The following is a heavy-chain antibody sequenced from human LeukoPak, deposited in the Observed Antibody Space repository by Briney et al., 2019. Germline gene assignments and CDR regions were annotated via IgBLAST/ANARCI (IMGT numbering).Heavy chain of an antibody. Sequence: ASVKVSCKASGYTFTSYDINWVRQATGQGLEWMGWMNPNSGNTGYAQKFQGRVTMTRNTSISTAYMELSSLRSEDTAVYYCARRGAVSGGSDYWGQGTLVTVSS. CDR1: GYTFTSYD. D-gene: IGHD3-16*01. V-gene: IGHV1-8*01. CDR3: ARRGAVSGGSDY. J-gene: IGHJ4*02. CDR2: MNPNSGNT.